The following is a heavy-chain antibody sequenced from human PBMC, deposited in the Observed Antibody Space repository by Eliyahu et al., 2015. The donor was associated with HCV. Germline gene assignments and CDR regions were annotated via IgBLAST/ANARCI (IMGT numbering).Heavy chain of an antibody. J-gene: IGHJ4*02. CDR1: GFTFSSYS. Sequence: EVQLVESGGGLVQPGGSLRLSCAAXGFTFSSYSXNWVRQAPGKGLEWVSYISSSSSTIYYADSVKGRFTISRDNAKNSLYLQMNSLRAEDTAVYYCARDRSSSGWYDRGNPSDYWGQGTLVTVSS. CDR3: ARDRSSSGWYDRGNPSDY. CDR2: ISSSSSTI. V-gene: IGHV3-48*01. D-gene: IGHD6-19*01.